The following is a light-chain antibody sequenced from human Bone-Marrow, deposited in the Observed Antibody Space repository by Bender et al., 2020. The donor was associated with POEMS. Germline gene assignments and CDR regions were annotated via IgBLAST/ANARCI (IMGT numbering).Light chain of an antibody. J-gene: IGLJ3*02. Sequence: QSVLTQPPSASGTPGQSVIISCSGDSSNIGNNFVDWYQQLPGSAPKLLIYNNNQRPSGVPDRFSGSKSGASASLGISGLRSEDETDYFCAAWDADLRAWVFGGGTKLTVL. CDR2: NNN. CDR1: SSNIGNNF. V-gene: IGLV1-47*01. CDR3: AAWDADLRAWV.